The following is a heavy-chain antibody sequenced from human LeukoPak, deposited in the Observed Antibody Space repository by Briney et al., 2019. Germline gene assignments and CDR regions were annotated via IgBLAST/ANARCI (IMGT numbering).Heavy chain of an antibody. Sequence: GRSLRLSCAASGFTFSSYAMSWVRQAPGKGLEWVSAISGSGGSTYYADSVKGRFTISRDNSKNTLYLQMNSLRAEDTAVHYCAKDQYSSSWFTDAAFDIWGQGTMLSVSS. CDR2: ISGSGGST. CDR3: AKDQYSSSWFTDAAFDI. V-gene: IGHV3-23*01. J-gene: IGHJ3*02. D-gene: IGHD6-13*01. CDR1: GFTFSSYA.